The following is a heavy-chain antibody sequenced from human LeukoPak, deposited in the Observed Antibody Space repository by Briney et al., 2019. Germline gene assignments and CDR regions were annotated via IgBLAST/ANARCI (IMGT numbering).Heavy chain of an antibody. CDR2: TYYKSKWYK. V-gene: IGHV6-1*01. CDR1: GDSVSNNNAA. Sequence: SQTLSHTRAISGDSVSNNNAAWNWIRQSPSRGLEWLGRTYYKSKWYKDYAVSVKSRITINPDTSKNQFSLQLNSVTPEDTAIYYCVRGYSGHMDVWGQGTTVTVSS. CDR3: VRGYSGHMDV. D-gene: IGHD5-12*01. J-gene: IGHJ6*02.